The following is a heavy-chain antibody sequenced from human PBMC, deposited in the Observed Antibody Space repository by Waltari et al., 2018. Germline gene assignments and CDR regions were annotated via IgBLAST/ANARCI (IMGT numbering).Heavy chain of an antibody. CDR2: IYDSETI. CDR1: GYSISSNSF. D-gene: IGHD1-26*01. V-gene: IGHV4-38-2*01. CDR3: ARGLSKVADY. J-gene: IGHJ4*02. Sequence: QVQLQESGPGLVKPSETLSLTCAVSGYSISSNSFWGWVRQPPGKGLEWIGHIYDSETIFYNPSLKSRVTISLDTSKNHFSLKLSSLTAADTAVYFCARGLSKVADYWGQGILVTVSS.